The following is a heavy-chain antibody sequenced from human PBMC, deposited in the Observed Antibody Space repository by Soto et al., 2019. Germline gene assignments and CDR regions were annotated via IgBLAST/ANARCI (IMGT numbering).Heavy chain of an antibody. Sequence: GGSLRLSCSASGFTFSNYAMHWVRQAPGKGLEYVSAISINGATTYYADSVKGRFTVSRDNSKNTLYLQMTNLRTEATAVYFCVKDCNAPTCYREFFEFWGQGALVTVSS. CDR3: VKDCNAPTCYREFFEF. CDR1: GFTFSNYA. D-gene: IGHD2-2*02. V-gene: IGHV3-64D*06. CDR2: ISINGATT. J-gene: IGHJ4*02.